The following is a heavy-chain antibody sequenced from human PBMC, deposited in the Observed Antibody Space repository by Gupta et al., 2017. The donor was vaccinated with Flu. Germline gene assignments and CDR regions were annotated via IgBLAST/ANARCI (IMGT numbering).Heavy chain of an antibody. D-gene: IGHD6-19*01. Sequence: QILESGGGFVQPGGALSLSWVGSGFPFGRYGMSWGRQAPGKGLEWVSRISLSGTSIDYADSVKGRFTISRDNSKNMVFLKMNSLRAEDTATYYCVKDSYASGWYHEYWGQGTLVTVSA. V-gene: IGHV3-23*01. CDR2: ISLSGTSI. J-gene: IGHJ4*02. CDR3: VKDSYASGWYHEY. CDR1: GFPFGRYG.